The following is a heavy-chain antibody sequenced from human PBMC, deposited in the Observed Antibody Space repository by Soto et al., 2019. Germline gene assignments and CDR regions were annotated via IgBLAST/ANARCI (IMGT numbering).Heavy chain of an antibody. CDR3: TRYCQFYY. CDR2: IRGSGGST. J-gene: IGHJ4*02. Sequence: EVQLLESGGGLVQPGGSLRLSCAASGFPFTNYVMSWVRQAPGEWLEWVSTIRGSGGSTYYADSVKGRFTISRDNSKNTLCLPMNNLKAEDTAVYYCTRYCQFYYWRQGTLVAVSS. V-gene: IGHV3-23*01. D-gene: IGHD2-21*02. CDR1: GFPFTNYV.